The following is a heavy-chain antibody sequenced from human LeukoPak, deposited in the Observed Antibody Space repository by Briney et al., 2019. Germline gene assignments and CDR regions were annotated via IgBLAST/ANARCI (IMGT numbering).Heavy chain of an antibody. Sequence: PGGSLRLSCAASGFTFSSYAMHWVRQAPGKGLEWVAVISYDGSNKYYADSVKGRFTISRDNSKNTLYLQMNSLRAEDTAVYYCARDSGLRYFDWLPYGVGYFDYWGQETLVTVSS. D-gene: IGHD3-9*01. V-gene: IGHV3-30-3*01. CDR3: ARDSGLRYFDWLPYGVGYFDY. CDR1: GFTFSSYA. J-gene: IGHJ4*02. CDR2: ISYDGSNK.